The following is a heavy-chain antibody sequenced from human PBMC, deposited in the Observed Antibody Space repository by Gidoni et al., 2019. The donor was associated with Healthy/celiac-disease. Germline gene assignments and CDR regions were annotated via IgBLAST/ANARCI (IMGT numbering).Heavy chain of an antibody. CDR2: ISSNWGST. Sequence: EVQLVESGGGLVQTGGSLRLSCAASGFTFSSYAMHWVRRAPGKGLEYVSAISSNWGSTYYANSVKGRFTISRDNSKNTLYLQMGSLRAEDMAVYYCARGGFRGGYDWDLTDYWGQGTLVTVSS. CDR1: GFTFSSYA. V-gene: IGHV3-64*01. D-gene: IGHD5-12*01. J-gene: IGHJ4*02. CDR3: ARGGFRGGYDWDLTDY.